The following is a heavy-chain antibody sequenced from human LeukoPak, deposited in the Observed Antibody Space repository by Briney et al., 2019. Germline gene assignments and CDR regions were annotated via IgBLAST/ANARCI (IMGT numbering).Heavy chain of an antibody. Sequence: GGSLRLSCAASGFTFSSNWMHWVRQAPGKGLVWVSRINSDGSSTSYADSVKGRFTISRDNARNTLYLQMNSLRAEDTAVYYCAREVRDGYSRPEYYYYYYYMDVWGKGTTVTVSS. CDR3: AREVRDGYSRPEYYYYYYYMDV. V-gene: IGHV3-74*01. CDR2: INSDGSST. CDR1: GFTFSSNW. J-gene: IGHJ6*03. D-gene: IGHD5-24*01.